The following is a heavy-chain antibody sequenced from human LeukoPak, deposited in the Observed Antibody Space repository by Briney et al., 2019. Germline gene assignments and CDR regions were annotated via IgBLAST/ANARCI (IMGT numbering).Heavy chain of an antibody. CDR3: AREVEEVAALFDY. Sequence: SGRSLRLSCAASGFTFSSYGMHWVRQAPGKGLEWVAVIWYDGSNKYYADSVKGRFTVSRDNSKNTLYLQMNSLRAEDTAVYYCAREVEEVAALFDYWGQGTLVTVSS. D-gene: IGHD2-15*01. CDR2: IWYDGSNK. CDR1: GFTFSSYG. V-gene: IGHV3-33*01. J-gene: IGHJ4*02.